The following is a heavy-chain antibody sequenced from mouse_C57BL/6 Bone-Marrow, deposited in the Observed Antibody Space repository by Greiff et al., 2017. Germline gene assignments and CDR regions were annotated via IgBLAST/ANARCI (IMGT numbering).Heavy chain of an antibody. CDR1: GFTFSDAW. J-gene: IGHJ2*01. CDR3: TRRGYYPYFDY. V-gene: IGHV6-6*01. D-gene: IGHD2-3*01. Sequence: VQLKESGGGLVQPGGSMKLSCAASGFTFSDAWMDWVRQSPEKGLEWVAEIRNKANNHATYYAESVKGRLTISGDDSKSSVYLQMNSLRAEDTGIYYCTRRGYYPYFDYWGQGTTLTVSS. CDR2: IRNKANNHAT.